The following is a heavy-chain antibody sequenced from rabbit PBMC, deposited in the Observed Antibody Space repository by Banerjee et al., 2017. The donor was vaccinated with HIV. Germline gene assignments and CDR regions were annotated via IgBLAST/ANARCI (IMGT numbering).Heavy chain of an antibody. CDR2: IYAGSSGST. J-gene: IGHJ4*01. V-gene: IGHV1S40*01. D-gene: IGHD4-1*01. CDR1: GFTLTNYW. Sequence: QSLEESGGDLVKPGASLTLTCTASGFTLTNYWMCWVRQAPGKGLEWIGCIYAGSSGSTYYASWAKGRFTISKTSSTTVTLQMTSLTAADTATYFCARDLAGVIGWNFNLWGPGTLVTVS. CDR3: ARDLAGVIGWNFNL.